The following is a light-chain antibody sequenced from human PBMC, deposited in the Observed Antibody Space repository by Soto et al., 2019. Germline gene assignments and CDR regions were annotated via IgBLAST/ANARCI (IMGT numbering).Light chain of an antibody. CDR2: GAF. V-gene: IGKV3-15*01. Sequence: EIVMTQSPVTLSVSPGERATLSCRASQSVRSNLACYQQKPGQAPSLLIYGAFTRATGIPTRFSGTGSGTEFTLTISSLQSEDSALYNCQQYNDWPLTFGQGTKVDIK. CDR3: QQYNDWPLT. CDR1: QSVRSN. J-gene: IGKJ1*01.